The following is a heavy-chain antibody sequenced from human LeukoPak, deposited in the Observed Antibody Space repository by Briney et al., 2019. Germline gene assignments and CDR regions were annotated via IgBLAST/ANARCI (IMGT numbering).Heavy chain of an antibody. J-gene: IGHJ4*02. D-gene: IGHD5-24*01. V-gene: IGHV1-8*01. CDR1: GYTFTSYD. Sequence: GASVTVSCTASGYTFTSYDINWVRQATGQGLEWMGWMNPNSGNTGYAQKFQGRVTMTRNTSISTAYMELSSLRSEDTAVYYCARGWRDGYNSFDYWGQGTLVTVSS. CDR2: MNPNSGNT. CDR3: ARGWRDGYNSFDY.